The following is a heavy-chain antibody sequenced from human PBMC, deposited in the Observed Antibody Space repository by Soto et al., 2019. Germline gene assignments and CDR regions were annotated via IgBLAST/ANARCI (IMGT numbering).Heavy chain of an antibody. CDR2: IYYSGST. D-gene: IGHD4-17*01. V-gene: IGHV4-31*03. Sequence: SETLSLTCTVSGGSISSGGFYWSWVRQHPGKGLEWIGYIYYSGSTYYNPSLKSRLTISVDTSKNQFSLKLSSVTAADTAVYYCARDYGEHNWFDPWGQGTLVTVSS. CDR1: GGSISSGGFY. CDR3: ARDYGEHNWFDP. J-gene: IGHJ5*02.